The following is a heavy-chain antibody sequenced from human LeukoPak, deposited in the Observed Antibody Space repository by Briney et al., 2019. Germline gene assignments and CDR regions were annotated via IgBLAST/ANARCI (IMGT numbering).Heavy chain of an antibody. CDR3: ARRPMVRGVIGP. CDR2: INHSGST. V-gene: IGHV4-34*01. J-gene: IGHJ5*02. Sequence: PSETLSLTCAVYGGSFSGYYWSWIRQPPGKGLEWIGEINHSGSTNYNPSLKSRVTISVGTSKNQFSLKLSSVTAADTAVYYCARRPMVRGVIGPWGQGTLVTVSS. D-gene: IGHD3-10*01. CDR1: GGSFSGYY.